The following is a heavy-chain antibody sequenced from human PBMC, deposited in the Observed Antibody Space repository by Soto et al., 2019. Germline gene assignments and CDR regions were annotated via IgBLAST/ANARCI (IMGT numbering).Heavy chain of an antibody. J-gene: IGHJ6*02. CDR3: ARESAGYGGGYYYYYGMDV. CDR1: GFTVSSNY. Sequence: EVQLVETGGGLIQPGGSLRLSCAASGFTVSSNYMSWVRQAPGKGLEWVSVIYSGGSTYYADSVKGRFTISRDNSKNTLDLQMNSLRAEDTAVYYCARESAGYGGGYYYYYGMDVWGQGTTVTVSS. D-gene: IGHD5-12*01. V-gene: IGHV3-53*02. CDR2: IYSGGST.